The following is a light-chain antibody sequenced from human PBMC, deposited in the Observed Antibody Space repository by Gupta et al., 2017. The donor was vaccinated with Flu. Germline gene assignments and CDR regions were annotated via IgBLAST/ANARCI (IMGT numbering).Light chain of an antibody. V-gene: IGKV3-15*01. Sequence: GERATLSCRASQSVMTNLAWYQQKPGQAPRLLIYGESTRATGIPARFSGSGSETEFTLNISSLQSEDFAVYYCQQYNNWPGTFGPGTKVDIK. CDR2: GES. J-gene: IGKJ3*01. CDR3: QQYNNWPGT. CDR1: QSVMTN.